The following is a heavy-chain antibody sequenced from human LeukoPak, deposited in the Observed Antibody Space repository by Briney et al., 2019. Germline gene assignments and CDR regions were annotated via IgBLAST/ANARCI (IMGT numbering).Heavy chain of an antibody. CDR2: ITSNGGST. CDR1: GFTFSSYS. D-gene: IGHD2-21*02. J-gene: IGHJ4*02. CDR3: ARTFSEYCGGDCYSDY. V-gene: IGHV3-64*01. Sequence: GGSLRLSCAASGFTFSSYSMHWVRQTPGKGLEYVSAITSNGGSTYYANSVKGRFTISRDNSKNTLYLQMGSLRAEDMAVYYCARTFSEYCGGDCYSDYWGQGTLVTVSS.